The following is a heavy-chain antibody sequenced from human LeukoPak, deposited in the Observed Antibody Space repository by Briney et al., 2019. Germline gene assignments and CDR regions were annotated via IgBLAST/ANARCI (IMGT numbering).Heavy chain of an antibody. CDR3: ARLYYYDSSGYYYVGYFDY. D-gene: IGHD3-22*01. Sequence: GGSLRLSCAASGFTFSSYWMHWVRQAPGKGLVWVSAISGSGGSTYYADSVKGRFTISRDNSKNTLYLQMNSLRAEDTAVYYCARLYYYDSSGYYYVGYFDYWGQGTLVTVSS. V-gene: IGHV3-23*01. CDR1: GFTFSSYW. CDR2: ISGSGGST. J-gene: IGHJ4*02.